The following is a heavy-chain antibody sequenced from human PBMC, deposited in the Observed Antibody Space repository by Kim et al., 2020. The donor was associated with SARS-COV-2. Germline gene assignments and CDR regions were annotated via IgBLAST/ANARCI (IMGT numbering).Heavy chain of an antibody. CDR2: ISSKANSYAT. CDR1: GFTFSGSA. Sequence: GGSLRLSCAASGFTFSGSAMHWVRQASGKGLEWVGRISSKANSYATAYAASVKGRFTISRDDSKNTAYLQMNSLKTEDTAVYYCTSWTYYYGSGSYYNPGVVGGQGTTVTVSS. J-gene: IGHJ6*02. D-gene: IGHD3-10*01. V-gene: IGHV3-73*01. CDR3: TSWTYYYGSGSYYNPGVV.